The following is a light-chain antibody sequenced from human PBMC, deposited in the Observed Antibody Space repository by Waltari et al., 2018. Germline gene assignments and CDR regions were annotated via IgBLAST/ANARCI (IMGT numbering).Light chain of an antibody. J-gene: IGLJ3*02. Sequence: QSALTTPASLSVVPGQSLTISCTGISRPVVSFNPVSWYQDHPGQDPKVIIHDVSDRPSGVSARFSGSKSGNTASLTISGLQAEDEADYYCSSQSSNNVVLFGGGTKVTVL. CDR1: SRPVVSFNP. V-gene: IGLV2-14*03. CDR3: SSQSSNNVVL. CDR2: DVS.